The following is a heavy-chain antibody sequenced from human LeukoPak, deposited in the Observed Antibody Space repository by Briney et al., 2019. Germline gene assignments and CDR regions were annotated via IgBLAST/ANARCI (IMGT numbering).Heavy chain of an antibody. J-gene: IGHJ4*01. CDR3: ARGGTYYPCIDY. V-gene: IGHV1-18*01. CDR2: ISAYNGGT. Sequence: ASVRVSCKASGYSFSTTYINWMRQAPGQGLEWMGRISAYNGGTAYAQKFQGRVTMTTDSSTTTAYMHLASLRSDDTAVYYCARGGTYYPCIDYWGQGTLVTVSS. CDR1: GYSFSTTY. D-gene: IGHD1-26*01.